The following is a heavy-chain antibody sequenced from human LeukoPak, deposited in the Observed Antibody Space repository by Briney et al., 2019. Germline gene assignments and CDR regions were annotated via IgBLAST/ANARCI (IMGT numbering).Heavy chain of an antibody. CDR3: TRAGTPYDFWSGSQFDP. V-gene: IGHV4-4*07. Sequence: PETLSLTCTVSGGSISNYYWSWIRQPAGKGLEWIGRICTSGSTNYNPSLKSRVTMSVDTSNNQISLELTSVTAADTALYYCTRAGTPYDFWSGSQFDPWGQGILVTVSS. D-gene: IGHD3-3*01. CDR2: ICTSGST. CDR1: GGSISNYY. J-gene: IGHJ5*02.